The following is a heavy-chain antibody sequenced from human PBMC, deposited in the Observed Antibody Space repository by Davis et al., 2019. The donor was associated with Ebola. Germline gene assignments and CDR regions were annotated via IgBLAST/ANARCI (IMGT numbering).Heavy chain of an antibody. CDR2: INPNSGDT. CDR1: GYTFSNYA. Sequence: AASVKVSCKASGYTFSNYAINWVRQATGQGLEWMGWINPNSGDTGYAQKFQGRVTMTRNTSISTAYMELSSLSSEDTAVYYCAREGTGDGFIYYYGMDVWGQGTTVTVSS. D-gene: IGHD1-1*01. J-gene: IGHJ6*02. V-gene: IGHV1-8*01. CDR3: AREGTGDGFIYYYGMDV.